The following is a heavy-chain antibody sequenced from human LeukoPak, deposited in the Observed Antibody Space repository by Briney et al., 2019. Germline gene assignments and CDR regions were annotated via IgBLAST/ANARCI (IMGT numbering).Heavy chain of an antibody. J-gene: IGHJ4*02. CDR2: IYPGDSDT. CDR3: ARWAATGIGLDY. CDR1: GYRFTNYW. V-gene: IGHV5-51*01. D-gene: IGHD6-13*01. Sequence: GESLKISCEASGYRFTNYWIGWVRQMPGKGLEWMGIIYPGDSDTTYSPSFQGQVTISADKSISTAYLQWSRLKASDTAVYYCARWAATGIGLDYWGQGTLVTVSS.